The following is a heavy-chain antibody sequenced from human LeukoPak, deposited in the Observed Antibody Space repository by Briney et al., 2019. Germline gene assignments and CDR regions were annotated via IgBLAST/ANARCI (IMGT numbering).Heavy chain of an antibody. Sequence: PGGXLRLSWIPSGFTFRRYNMAWVRQAPGKGLEWLATFAWDESAIEYADSVRGRFTISRDNAKNSVHLQMTGLRAEDTAVYFCVTEFWYRFDYWGQGLLVTVS. CDR2: FAWDESAI. CDR3: VTEFWYRFDY. J-gene: IGHJ4*02. V-gene: IGHV3-7*01. D-gene: IGHD3-3*01. CDR1: GFTFRRYN.